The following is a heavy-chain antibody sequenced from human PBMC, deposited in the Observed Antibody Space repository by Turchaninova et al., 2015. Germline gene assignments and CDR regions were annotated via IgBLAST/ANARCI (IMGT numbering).Heavy chain of an antibody. CDR3: AKPRGCSGGTCSPFDY. J-gene: IGHJ4*02. CDR2: IIADSSTT. D-gene: IGHD2-15*01. V-gene: IGHV3-23*01. CDR1: GFTFSSSA. Sequence: EVQLLGSGGGLVQPGGSLRLSCAASGFTFSSSAMSWVRQAQWKGLGGASAIIADSSTTYYADSVKGRFTISRDKSKNTLYLQMSSLRAEDTAIYYCAKPRGCSGGTCSPFDYWGQGTLVTVSS.